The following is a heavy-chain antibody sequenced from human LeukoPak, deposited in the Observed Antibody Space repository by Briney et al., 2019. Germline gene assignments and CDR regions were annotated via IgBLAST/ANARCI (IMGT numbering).Heavy chain of an antibody. CDR1: GGTFSSYA. D-gene: IGHD6-13*01. CDR2: IIPIFGTT. J-gene: IGHJ6*03. CDR3: ARVVGLTGYSSSWYSGYYYYMDV. V-gene: IGHV1-69*06. Sequence: SVKVSCKASGGTFSSYAISWVRQAPGQGLEWMGGIIPIFGTTNYAQKFQDRVTITADKSTSTACMELSSLRAEDTAVYYCARVVGLTGYSSSWYSGYYYYMDVWGKGTTVTVSS.